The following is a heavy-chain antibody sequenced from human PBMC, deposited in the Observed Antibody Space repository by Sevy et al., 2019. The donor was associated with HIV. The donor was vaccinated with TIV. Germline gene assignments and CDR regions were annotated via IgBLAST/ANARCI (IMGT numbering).Heavy chain of an antibody. J-gene: IGHJ4*02. D-gene: IGHD3-3*01. CDR2: INTGGTP. CDR1: GFTVSTNY. Sequence: GGSLRLSCVASGFTVSTNYMNWVRQAPGKGLEWVSIINTGGTPYYAGSVKGRFTISRDNSKNTLYLQMNNLRAEDTAVYYCARGEWFLTRNWGQGTLVTVSS. V-gene: IGHV3-53*01. CDR3: ARGEWFLTRN.